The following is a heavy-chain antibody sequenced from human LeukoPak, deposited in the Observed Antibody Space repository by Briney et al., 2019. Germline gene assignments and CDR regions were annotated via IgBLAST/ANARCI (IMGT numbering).Heavy chain of an antibody. CDR1: GGSFSGYY. CDR2: INHSGST. J-gene: IGHJ4*02. V-gene: IGHV4-34*01. D-gene: IGHD1-26*01. Sequence: SETLSLTGAVYGGSFSGYYWSWIRQPPGKGLEWIGEINHSGSTNYNPSLKSRVTISVDTSKNQFSLKLSSVTAADTAVYYCARGEVGASEFDYWGQGTLVTVSS. CDR3: ARGEVGASEFDY.